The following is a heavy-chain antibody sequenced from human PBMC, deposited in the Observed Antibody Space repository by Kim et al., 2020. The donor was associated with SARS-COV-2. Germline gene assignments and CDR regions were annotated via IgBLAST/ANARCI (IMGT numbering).Heavy chain of an antibody. CDR1: GFTFSSYC. Sequence: GGSLRLSCAASGFTFSSYCRICVRQAPGKGLEWVATREPEFIEKYYVDSVQGRCTTSRDNAKNTLYLQMNSLRAEDTAVHYCARDSYYYDSSGHDYWGPGTLVTVSS. CDR3: ARDSYYYDSSGHDY. CDR2: REPEFIEK. J-gene: IGHJ4*02. D-gene: IGHD3-22*01. V-gene: IGHV3-7*01.